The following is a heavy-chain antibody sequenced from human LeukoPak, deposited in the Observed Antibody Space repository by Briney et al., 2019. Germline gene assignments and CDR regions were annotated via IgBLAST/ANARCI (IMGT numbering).Heavy chain of an antibody. CDR1: GFTFRNYA. V-gene: IGHV3-23*01. CDR3: ARVLLEREAR. CDR2: ISGSGGST. J-gene: IGHJ4*02. Sequence: GGSLRLSCAASGFTFRNYAMSWVRQAPGKGLEWVSAISGSGGSTYYADSVKGRFTISRDNSKNTLYLQMNSLRAEDSAVYYCARVLLEREARWGQGTLVTVSS. D-gene: IGHD1-1*01.